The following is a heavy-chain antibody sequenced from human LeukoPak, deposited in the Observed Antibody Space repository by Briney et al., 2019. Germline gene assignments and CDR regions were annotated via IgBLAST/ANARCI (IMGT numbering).Heavy chain of an antibody. D-gene: IGHD3-10*01. CDR1: GYTFTSYY. Sequence: GASVKVSCKTSGYTFTSYYMHWVRQATGQGLEWMGWMNPNSGNTGYAQKFQGRVTMTRNTSISTAYMELSSLRSEDTAVYYCARVYDSGSYSCPHWGQGTLVTVSS. V-gene: IGHV1-8*02. CDR2: MNPNSGNT. CDR3: ARVYDSGSYSCPH. J-gene: IGHJ4*02.